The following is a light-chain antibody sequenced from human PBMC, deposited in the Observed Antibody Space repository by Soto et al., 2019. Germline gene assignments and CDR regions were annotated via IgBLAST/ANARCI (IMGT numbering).Light chain of an antibody. CDR1: SSDVGGYDY. CDR2: EVT. CDR3: SSYAGINNVI. J-gene: IGLJ1*01. Sequence: AQPPPPSRSPGQSVTISFPGNSSDVGGYDYVSWYQQQSGEAPKLIIYEVTNRPSGVPDRFSGSKSGNTASLTVSGLQAEDEADYYCSSYAGINNVIFGAGTKVTVL. V-gene: IGLV2-8*01.